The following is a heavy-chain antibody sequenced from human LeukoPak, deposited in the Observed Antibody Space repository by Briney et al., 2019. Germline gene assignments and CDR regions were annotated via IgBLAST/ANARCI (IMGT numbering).Heavy chain of an antibody. D-gene: IGHD6-13*01. CDR3: ARGRYSSRWFDY. CDR2: ISSSGSTI. J-gene: IGHJ5*01. V-gene: IGHV3-48*03. Sequence: GGSLRLSCAASGFTFSTYEMNWVRQAPGKGLEWVSSISSSGSTIYYADSVKGRFTISRDNAKNSVYLQMNSLRAEDTAVYYCARGRYSSRWFDYWGQGSLVTVSS. CDR1: GFTFSTYE.